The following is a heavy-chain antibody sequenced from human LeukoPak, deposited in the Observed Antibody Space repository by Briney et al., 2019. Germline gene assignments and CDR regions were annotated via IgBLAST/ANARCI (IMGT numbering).Heavy chain of an antibody. CDR3: ARGLPGSSWHLGY. V-gene: IGHV4-59*01. Sequence: SETLSLTCSVSGGSIVSYYWNWIRQPPGKGLEWIGYVYYNGDTAYNPPLKSRVTISVDTSKNKFSLKLSSLTAADTAMYYCARGLPGSSWHLGYWGLGTLVTVSS. CDR1: GGSIVSYY. D-gene: IGHD6-13*01. J-gene: IGHJ4*02. CDR2: VYYNGDT.